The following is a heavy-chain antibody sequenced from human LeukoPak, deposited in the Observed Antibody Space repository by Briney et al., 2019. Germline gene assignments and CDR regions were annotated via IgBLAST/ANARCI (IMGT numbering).Heavy chain of an antibody. V-gene: IGHV4-4*07. CDR1: GGSISSYD. D-gene: IGHD3-10*01. CDR2: IYTSGST. CDR3: ARDGQFGELLVLGNNWFDP. Sequence: SETLSLTCTVSGGSISSYDWSWIRQPAGKGLEWIGRIYTSGSTNYNPSLKSRVTMSVDTSKNQFSLKLSSVTAADTAVYYCARDGQFGELLVLGNNWFDPWGQGTLVTVSS. J-gene: IGHJ5*02.